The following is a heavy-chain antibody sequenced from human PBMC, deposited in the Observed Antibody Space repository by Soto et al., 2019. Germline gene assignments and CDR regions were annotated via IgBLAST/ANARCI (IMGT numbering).Heavy chain of an antibody. CDR2: ISAYNGNT. CDR3: ARDPPPPDY. Sequence: QVQLVQSGAEVKKPGASVKVSCKASGYTFASYAITWMRQAPGQGLEWMGWISAYNGNTNYAQKLQGRVTMTTDTSTSTAYMELRSLRSEDAALYYCARDPPPPDYWGQGTLVTVSS. V-gene: IGHV1-18*01. J-gene: IGHJ4*02. CDR1: GYTFASYA.